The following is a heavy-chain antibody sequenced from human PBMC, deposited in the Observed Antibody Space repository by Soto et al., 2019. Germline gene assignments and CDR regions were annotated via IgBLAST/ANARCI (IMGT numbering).Heavy chain of an antibody. CDR3: PTDKVAFDM. Sequence: GASVKVSCKASGYIFTGSYIQWVRQAPGQGLEWMGWINTKTGGTKYAQKFQGRVTMTRDTSINTAYMEVSRLRSDDTAVYYLPTDKVAFDMWGQGTMVTVSS. J-gene: IGHJ3*02. V-gene: IGHV1-2*02. CDR2: INTKTGGT. CDR1: GYIFTGSY. D-gene: IGHD3-9*01.